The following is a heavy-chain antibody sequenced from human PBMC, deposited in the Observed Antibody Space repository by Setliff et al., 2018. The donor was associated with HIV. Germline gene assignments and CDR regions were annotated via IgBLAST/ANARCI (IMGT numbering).Heavy chain of an antibody. J-gene: IGHJ3*02. CDR3: ARLNDWRHTFDI. V-gene: IGHV4-39*07. Sequence: SETLSLTFTVSGDSMSNSGYYWSWLRQSPGKGLEWIGSIYYSGTPYYSPSLNSRVTIALDMSKTQFFLRLISMTAADTAVYYCARLNDWRHTFDIWGQGITVTVSS. D-gene: IGHD3-9*01. CDR2: IYYSGTP. CDR1: GDSMSNSGYY.